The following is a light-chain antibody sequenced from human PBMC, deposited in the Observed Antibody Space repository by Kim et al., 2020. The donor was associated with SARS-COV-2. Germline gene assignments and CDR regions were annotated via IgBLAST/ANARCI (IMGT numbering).Light chain of an antibody. CDR3: QQRNSWPPAVT. CDR2: DAS. Sequence: PGDRATLSCRASQNIDTYLAWYQQRPGQAPRLLVYDASNRATGVPDRFSGSGSGTDVTLTISSLEPEDFSIYYCQQRNSWPPAVTFGGGTKVDIK. V-gene: IGKV3-11*01. CDR1: QNIDTY. J-gene: IGKJ4*01.